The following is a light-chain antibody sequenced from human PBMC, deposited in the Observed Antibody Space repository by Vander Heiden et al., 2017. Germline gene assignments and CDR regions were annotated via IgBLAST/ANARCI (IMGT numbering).Light chain of an antibody. V-gene: IGLV3-21*02. CDR3: QVWDSSSDRVV. CDR2: DDS. CDR1: NIGSKS. J-gene: IGLJ2*01. Sequence: YVLAQPPPVSVAPGQTARITCGGNNIGSKSVHCYQQKPGQAPVLVVYDDSDRPSGIPERFSGSNSGNTATLTVSRVEAGDEADYYCQVWDSSSDRVVFGGGTKLTVL.